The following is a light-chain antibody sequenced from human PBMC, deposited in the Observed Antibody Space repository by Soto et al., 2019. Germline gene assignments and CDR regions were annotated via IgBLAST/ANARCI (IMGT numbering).Light chain of an antibody. Sequence: QSALTQPPSASGSPGQSVTISCTGTSSDVGGYNYVSWYQQHPGKAPKVIIYEVSKRPSGVPDRFSASKSGNTASLTVSGLQAEDEADYYCSSYAGINILYVFGSGTKVTVL. CDR2: EVS. CDR1: SSDVGGYNY. CDR3: SSYAGINILYV. V-gene: IGLV2-8*01. J-gene: IGLJ1*01.